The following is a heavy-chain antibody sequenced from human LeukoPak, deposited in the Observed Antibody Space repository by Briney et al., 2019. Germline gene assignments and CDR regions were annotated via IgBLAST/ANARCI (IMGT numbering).Heavy chain of an antibody. J-gene: IGHJ4*02. Sequence: SQTLSLTCTVSGGSISSGGYYWSWIRQPPGRGLEWLGYVYHSGSTYYSPSLKSRVNISLDKSKNQFSLKLYSVTAADTAGYYCARESLTYYDSSDGADYWGQGTLVTVSS. D-gene: IGHD3-22*01. CDR1: GGSISSGGYY. CDR3: ARESLTYYDSSDGADY. CDR2: VYHSGST. V-gene: IGHV4-30-2*01.